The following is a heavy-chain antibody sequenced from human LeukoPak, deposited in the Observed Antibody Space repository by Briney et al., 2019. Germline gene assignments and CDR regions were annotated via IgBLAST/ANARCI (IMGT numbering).Heavy chain of an antibody. J-gene: IGHJ4*02. D-gene: IGHD6-13*01. CDR1: GFTFSSYG. CDR3: ARDISAAGTRYFDY. Sequence: GGSLRLSCAASGFTFSSYGMHWVRQAPGKGLEWVAVISYDGTKKYYADSVKGRFTISRDNSKNTLYLQMNSLRAEDTAVYYCARDISAAGTRYFDYWGQGTLVTVSS. CDR2: ISYDGTKK. V-gene: IGHV3-30*03.